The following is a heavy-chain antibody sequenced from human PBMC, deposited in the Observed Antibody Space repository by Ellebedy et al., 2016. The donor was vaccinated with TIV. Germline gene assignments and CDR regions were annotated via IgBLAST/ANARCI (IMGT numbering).Heavy chain of an antibody. CDR2: VYYNGNT. CDR3: ARHEYYYGSGSYYNWWYFDY. Sequence: MPSETLSLTCTVSGDSIRNSRYYWGWLRQPPGKGLEWIGSVYYNGNTYYNPSLKSRVTITVDTSKNQVSLRLRSVTAADTAVYYCARHEYYYGSGSYYNWWYFDYWGQGTLVTVSS. CDR1: GDSIRNSRYY. J-gene: IGHJ4*02. D-gene: IGHD3-10*01. V-gene: IGHV4-39*01.